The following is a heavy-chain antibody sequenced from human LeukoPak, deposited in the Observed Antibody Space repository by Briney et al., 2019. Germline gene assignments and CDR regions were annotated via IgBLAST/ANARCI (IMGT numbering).Heavy chain of an antibody. CDR3: ARDFSAAGDFDY. CDR1: GLTVSRNY. J-gene: IGHJ4*02. D-gene: IGHD6-13*01. CDR2: IYSDGST. V-gene: IGHV3-53*01. Sequence: GGSLRLSCVASGLTVSRNYMTWVRQAPGKGLEWVSVIYSDGSTYYADSVKGRFTISRDNSKNIINLQMNSLRAEDTAVYFCARDFSAAGDFDYWGQGTLVTVSS.